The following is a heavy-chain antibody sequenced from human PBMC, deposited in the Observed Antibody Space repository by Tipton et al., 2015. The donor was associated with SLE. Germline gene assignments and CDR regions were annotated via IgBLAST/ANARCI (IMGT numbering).Heavy chain of an antibody. CDR2: IKEDGGEK. CDR1: GFTFSSYS. V-gene: IGHV3-7*01. Sequence: GSLRLSCADSGFTFSSYSMNWVRQAPGKGLEWVANIKEDGGEKSYVDSVKGRFTISRDNAKNSLYLQMDNLRPEDTAVYYCATRQGSGWYQSFDYWGQGTLVTVSS. D-gene: IGHD6-19*01. J-gene: IGHJ4*02. CDR3: ATRQGSGWYQSFDY.